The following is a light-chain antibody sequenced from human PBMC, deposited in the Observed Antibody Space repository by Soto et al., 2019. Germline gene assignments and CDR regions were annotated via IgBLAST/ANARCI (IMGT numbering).Light chain of an antibody. CDR2: GAS. V-gene: IGKV3-15*01. J-gene: IGKJ2*03. CDR1: QSVASN. CDR3: QQYNNWPPYS. Sequence: EIVMTQSPATLSVSPGERATLSCRASQSVASNLAWYQQKPGQAPRLLIYGASTRATGVPARFSGSGSGTGFTLTISSLQSEDYAVYSCQQYNNWPPYSFGQGTKLEIK.